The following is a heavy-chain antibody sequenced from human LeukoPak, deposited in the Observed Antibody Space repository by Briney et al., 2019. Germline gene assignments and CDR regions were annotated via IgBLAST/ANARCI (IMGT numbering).Heavy chain of an antibody. CDR3: STSCYDMCDY. D-gene: IGHD2-2*01. V-gene: IGHV3-30*02. CDR1: GFTFSSYG. Sequence: GGSLRLSCAASGFTFSSYGMHWVCQAPGKGLEWVAFIRYDGSNKYYADSVKGRFTISRDNSKNTLYLQMNSLRAEDTAVYYCSTSCYDMCDYWGQGTLVTVSS. CDR2: IRYDGSNK. J-gene: IGHJ4*02.